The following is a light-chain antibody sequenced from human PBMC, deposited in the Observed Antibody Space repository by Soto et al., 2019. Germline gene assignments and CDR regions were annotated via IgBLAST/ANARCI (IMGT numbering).Light chain of an antibody. V-gene: IGKV3-20*01. J-gene: IGKJ2*01. Sequence: EIVLTQSPGTLSLSPGERATLSCRASQSVSSSHLAWYQQKPGQPPRLLIYGASSRATGIPDRFSGSGSGTDFTLTISRLEPEDFAVYFCQQYDPSPGYTFGQGTKQEIK. CDR3: QQYDPSPGYT. CDR1: QSVSSSH. CDR2: GAS.